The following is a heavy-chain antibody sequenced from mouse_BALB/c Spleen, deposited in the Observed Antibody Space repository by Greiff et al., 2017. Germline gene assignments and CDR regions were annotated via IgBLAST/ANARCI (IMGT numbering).Heavy chain of an antibody. Sequence: VQLQQTGPELVKPGASVKISCKASGYSFTDYIMLWVKQSHGKSLEWIGNINPYYGSTSYNLKFKGKATLTVDKSSSTAYMQLNSLTSEDSAVYYCARWGFDGYPFAYWGQGTLVTVSA. V-gene: IGHV1-39*01. J-gene: IGHJ3*01. CDR1: GYSFTDYI. CDR2: INPYYGST. CDR3: ARWGFDGYPFAY. D-gene: IGHD2-3*01.